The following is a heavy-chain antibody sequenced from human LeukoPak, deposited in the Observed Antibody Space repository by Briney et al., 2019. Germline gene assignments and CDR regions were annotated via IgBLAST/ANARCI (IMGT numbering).Heavy chain of an antibody. D-gene: IGHD1-26*01. CDR2: IYHSGST. CDR3: ARGFSGEWELPGEGYFDY. Sequence: SETLSLTCAVSGGSISSSNWWSWVRQPPGKGLEWIGEIYHSGSTNYNPSLKSRVTISVDKSKNQFSLKLSSVTAADTAVYYCARGFSGEWELPGEGYFDYWGQGTLVTVSS. CDR1: GGSISSSNW. J-gene: IGHJ4*02. V-gene: IGHV4-4*02.